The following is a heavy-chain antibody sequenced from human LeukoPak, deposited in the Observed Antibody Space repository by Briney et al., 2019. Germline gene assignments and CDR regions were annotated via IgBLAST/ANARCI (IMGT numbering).Heavy chain of an antibody. CDR2: IRDKAHSYTT. V-gene: IGHV3-72*01. CDR1: GFTFSDYY. J-gene: IGHJ4*02. CDR3: ARDLGQQGFGY. D-gene: IGHD6-13*01. Sequence: PGGSLRLSCAASGFTFSDYYMDWVRQAPGKGLEWVGRIRDKAHSYTTEYAASVKGRFTVSRDDSKNSLYLQMNSLKTEDTAIYYCARDLGQQGFGYWGQGTLVTVSS.